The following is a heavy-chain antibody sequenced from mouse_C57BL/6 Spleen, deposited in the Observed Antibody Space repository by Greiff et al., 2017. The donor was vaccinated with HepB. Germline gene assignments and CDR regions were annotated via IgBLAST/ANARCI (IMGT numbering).Heavy chain of an antibody. Sequence: EVKLQESGGGLVKPGGSLKLSCAASGFTFSSYAMSWVRQTPEKRLEWVATISDGGSYTYYPDNVKGRFTISRDNAKNNLYLQMSHLKSEDTAMYYCAREPAQALYYYAMDYWGQGTSVTVSS. CDR3: AREPAQALYYYAMDY. CDR2: ISDGGSYT. V-gene: IGHV5-4*01. CDR1: GFTFSSYA. D-gene: IGHD3-2*02. J-gene: IGHJ4*01.